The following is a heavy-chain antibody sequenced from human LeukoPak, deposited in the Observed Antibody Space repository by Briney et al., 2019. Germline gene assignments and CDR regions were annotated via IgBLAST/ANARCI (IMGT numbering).Heavy chain of an antibody. CDR1: GYSISSGYY. V-gene: IGHV4-38-2*02. J-gene: IGHJ4*02. CDR3: ARLRSYRYSRSYYVDY. CDR2: IYHSGST. Sequence: PSETLSLTCTVSGYSISSGYYWGWIRQPPGKGLEWIGSIYHSGSTYYNPSLKSRVTISVDTSKNQFSLKLSSVTAADTAVYYCARLRSYRYSRSYYVDYWGQGTLVTVSS. D-gene: IGHD1-26*01.